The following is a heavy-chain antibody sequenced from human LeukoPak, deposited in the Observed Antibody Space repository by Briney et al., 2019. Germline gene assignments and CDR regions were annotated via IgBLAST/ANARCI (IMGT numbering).Heavy chain of an antibody. CDR2: IYYSGST. CDR3: ARITALTLSYYYYYMDV. D-gene: IGHD3-16*01. V-gene: IGHV4-39*01. J-gene: IGHJ6*03. Sequence: SETLSLTCTVSGGSISSSSYYWGWIRQPPGKGLEWIRSIYYSGSTYYNPSLKSRVTISVDTSKNQFSLKLSSVTAADTAVYYCARITALTLSYYYYYMDVWGKGTTVTVSS. CDR1: GGSISSSSYY.